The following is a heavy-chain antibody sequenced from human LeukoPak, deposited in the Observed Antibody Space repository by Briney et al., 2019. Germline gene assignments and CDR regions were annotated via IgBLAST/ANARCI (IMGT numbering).Heavy chain of an antibody. V-gene: IGHV3-21*01. CDR1: GFTFSSYS. J-gene: IGHJ4*02. D-gene: IGHD4-11*01. CDR2: ISSSSSYI. Sequence: GGSLRLSCAASGFTFSSYSMNWVRQTPGKGLEWVSSISSSSSYIYYADSVKGRFTISRDNAKNSLYLQMNSLRAEDTAVYYCASGGGDYPFDYWGQGTLVTVSS. CDR3: ASGGGDYPFDY.